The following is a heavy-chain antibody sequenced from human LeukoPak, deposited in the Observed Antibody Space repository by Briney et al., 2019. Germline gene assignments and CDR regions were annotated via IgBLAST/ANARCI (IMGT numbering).Heavy chain of an antibody. J-gene: IGHJ5*02. CDR1: GGSNSSSSYY. CDR2: IYYSGST. V-gene: IGHV4-39*07. Sequence: SETLSLTCTVSGGSNSSSSYYWGWIRQPPGKGLEWIGSIYYSGSTYYNPSLKSRVTISVDTSKNQFSLKLSSVTAADTAVYYCARGYWFDPWGQGTLFTVSS. CDR3: ARGYWFDP.